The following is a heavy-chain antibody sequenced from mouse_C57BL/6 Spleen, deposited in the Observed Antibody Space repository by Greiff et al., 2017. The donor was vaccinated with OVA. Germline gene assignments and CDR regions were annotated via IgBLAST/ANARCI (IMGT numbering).Heavy chain of an antibody. V-gene: IGHV5-4*01. CDR1: GFTFSSYA. CDR2: ISDGGSYT. CDR3: ARDNRPYAMDY. J-gene: IGHJ4*01. Sequence: EVQRVESGGGLVKPGGSLKLSCAASGFTFSSYAMSWVRQTPEKRLEWVATISDGGSYTYYPDNVKGRFTISRDNAKNNLYLQMSHLKSEDTAMYYCARDNRPYAMDYWGQGTSVTVSS.